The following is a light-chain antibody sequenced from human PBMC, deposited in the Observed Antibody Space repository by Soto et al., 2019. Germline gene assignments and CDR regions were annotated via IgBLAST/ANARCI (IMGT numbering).Light chain of an antibody. CDR3: QQYNKWPLT. CDR2: GAS. CDR1: ESVSKN. Sequence: EIVLTQSPATLSVSQGERATLSCRASESVSKNLAWYQQKPGQAPRLLIYGASARATGIPARFSGSASGTEFTLTISSLQSEDFAVYYCQQYNKWPLTFGGGTKVEIK. V-gene: IGKV3-15*01. J-gene: IGKJ4*01.